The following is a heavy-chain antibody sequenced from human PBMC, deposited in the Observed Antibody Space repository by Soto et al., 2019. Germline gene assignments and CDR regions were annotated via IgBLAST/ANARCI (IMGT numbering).Heavy chain of an antibody. CDR2: ISYDGSNK. Sequence: PGGSLRLSCAASGFTFSSYGMHWVRQAPGKGLEWVAVISYDGSNKYYADSVKGRFTISRDNSKNTLYLQMNSLRAEDTAVYYCAKVKGDSSGYYPNAFDIWGQGTMVTVSS. V-gene: IGHV3-30*18. D-gene: IGHD3-22*01. J-gene: IGHJ3*02. CDR3: AKVKGDSSGYYPNAFDI. CDR1: GFTFSSYG.